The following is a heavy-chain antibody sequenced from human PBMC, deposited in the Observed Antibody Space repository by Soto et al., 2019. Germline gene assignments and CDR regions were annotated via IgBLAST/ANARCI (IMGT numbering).Heavy chain of an antibody. CDR2: INHSGTI. CDR3: ARADRTLVTSYSLDV. CDR1: VGSFSGYY. V-gene: IGHV4-34*01. J-gene: IGHJ6*02. Sequence: LSLTCAVYVGSFSGYYWTWIRQPPGKGLEWIGEINHSGTINFNPSLKSRLTISLDTSKKHFSLKLSSVTDADTAAYYCARADRTLVTSYSLDVWGQGTTVTVSS. D-gene: IGHD2-21*02.